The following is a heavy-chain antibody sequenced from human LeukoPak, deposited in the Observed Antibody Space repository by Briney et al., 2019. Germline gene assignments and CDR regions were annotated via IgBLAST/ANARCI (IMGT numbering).Heavy chain of an antibody. CDR3: ARERITMVRGDGMDV. CDR2: IYFSGST. Sequence: SETLSLTCTVSGGSISDHYWSWVRQPAGKGLEWIGRIYFSGSTNYNPSLKSRVTISVDTSKNQFSLKLSSVTAADTAVYYCARERITMVRGDGMDVWGQGTTVTVSS. J-gene: IGHJ6*02. D-gene: IGHD3-10*01. V-gene: IGHV4-4*07. CDR1: GGSISDHY.